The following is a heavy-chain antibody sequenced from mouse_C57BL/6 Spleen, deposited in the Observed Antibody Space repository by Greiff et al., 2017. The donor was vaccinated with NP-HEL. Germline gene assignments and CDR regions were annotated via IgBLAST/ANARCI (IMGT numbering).Heavy chain of an antibody. CDR2: IDPSDSET. V-gene: IGHV1-52*01. CDR3: ARAGPYYYAMDY. Sequence: VQLQQPGAELVRPGSSVKLSCKASGYTFTSYWMHWVKQRPIQGLEWIGNIDPSDSETHYNQKFKDKATLTVDKSSSTAYMQLSSLTSEDSAVYYCARAGPYYYAMDYWGQGTSVTVSS. CDR1: GYTFTSYW. J-gene: IGHJ4*01.